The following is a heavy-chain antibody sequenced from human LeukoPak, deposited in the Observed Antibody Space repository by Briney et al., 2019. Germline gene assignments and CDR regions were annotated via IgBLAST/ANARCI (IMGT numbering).Heavy chain of an antibody. J-gene: IGHJ4*02. CDR2: ISSNGGTT. Sequence: GGSLRLSCAASGFTFSNYAMQWVRQAPGTGLEYVSVISSNGGTTYYADSVKDRFTISRDNSKNTLYLQMGSLRADDMAVYYCARRYSNGYLDYWGQGTLITVCS. D-gene: IGHD4-11*01. CDR3: ARRYSNGYLDY. CDR1: GFTFSNYA. V-gene: IGHV3-64*02.